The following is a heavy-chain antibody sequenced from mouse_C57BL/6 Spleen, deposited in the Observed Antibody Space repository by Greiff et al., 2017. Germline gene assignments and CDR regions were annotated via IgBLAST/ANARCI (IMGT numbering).Heavy chain of an antibody. CDR3: ARDYDVGYAMDY. D-gene: IGHD2-4*01. V-gene: IGHV1-18*01. J-gene: IGHJ4*01. Sequence: VHVKQSGPELVKPGASVKIPCKASGYTFTDYNMDWVKQSHGKSLEWIGDINPNNGGTIYNQKFKGKATLTVDKSSSTAYMELRSLTSEDTAVYYCARDYDVGYAMDYWGQGTSVTVSS. CDR1: GYTFTDYN. CDR2: INPNNGGT.